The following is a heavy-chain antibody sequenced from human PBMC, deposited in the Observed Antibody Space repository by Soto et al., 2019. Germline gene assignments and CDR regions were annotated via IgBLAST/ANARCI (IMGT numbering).Heavy chain of an antibody. Sequence: EVQLVESGGDLVQPGGSLRLSCAASGFTFSTYWIHWVRQAPGKGLLWVSRIKTDATYATYSDSVKGRFTISRDNAKNTLYLKMNSLRVEDAAVYCCAAGGSGYYANWGQGTLVTVSS. J-gene: IGHJ4*02. CDR1: GFTFSTYW. V-gene: IGHV3-74*01. CDR2: IKTDATYA. CDR3: AAGGSGYYAN. D-gene: IGHD3-22*01.